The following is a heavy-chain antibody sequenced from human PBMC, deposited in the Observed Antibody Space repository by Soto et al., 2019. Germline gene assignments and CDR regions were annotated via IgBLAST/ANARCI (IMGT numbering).Heavy chain of an antibody. CDR1: GGSISGYY. V-gene: IGHV4-59*08. CDR2: IYYSGST. Sequence: SETLSLTCTVSGGSISGYYWSWIRQPPGKGLEWIGYIYYSGSTNYNPSLKSRVTISVDASKNQFSLKLSSVTAADTAVYYCVGRPRAAPEYYFDYWGQATLVTVSS. D-gene: IGHD6-13*01. CDR3: VGRPRAAPEYYFDY. J-gene: IGHJ4*02.